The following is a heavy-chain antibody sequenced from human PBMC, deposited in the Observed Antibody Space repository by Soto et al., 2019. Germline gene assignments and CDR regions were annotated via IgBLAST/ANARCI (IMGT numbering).Heavy chain of an antibody. J-gene: IGHJ4*02. V-gene: IGHV3-23*01. Sequence: PGGSLRLSCAASGFTFSSYGMHWVRQAPGKGLEWVAVISGSGGSKYYADSVKGRFIISRDNSKNTLYLQMNSLRAEDTAVYYCAKDTYYDFWSGYSSKRHFDYWGQGTLVTVSS. CDR3: AKDTYYDFWSGYSSKRHFDY. D-gene: IGHD3-3*01. CDR2: ISGSGGSK. CDR1: GFTFSSYG.